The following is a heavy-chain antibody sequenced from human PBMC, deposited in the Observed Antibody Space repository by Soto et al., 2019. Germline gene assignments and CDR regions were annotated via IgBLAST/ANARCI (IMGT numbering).Heavy chain of an antibody. CDR2: ISYDGSNK. D-gene: IGHD2-15*01. CDR1: GFTFSSYG. J-gene: IGHJ4*02. V-gene: IGHV3-30*18. Sequence: QVQLVESGGGVVQPGRSLRLSCAASGFTFSSYGMHWVRQAPGNGLEWVAVISYDGSNKYYADSVKGRVTISRDNSKNTLYLQMNSLRAEDTAVYYCAKETYSGPLDYWGQGTLVTVSS. CDR3: AKETYSGPLDY.